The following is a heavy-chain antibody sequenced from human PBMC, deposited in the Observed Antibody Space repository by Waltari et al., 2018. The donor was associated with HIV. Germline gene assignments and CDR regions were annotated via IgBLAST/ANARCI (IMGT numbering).Heavy chain of an antibody. V-gene: IGHV1-69*02. J-gene: IGHJ5*01. D-gene: IGHD3-10*01. CDR2: LEWTGRSVAIIGVP. Sequence: QVQLVQSGAEVRKSGSSVKVSCTVPGETLKSYTINWGRQDPGQGLQWMGRLEWTGRSVAIIGVPDYAKKLRGRITISADALTNTAFMELTSLRPDDTAVYYCAAPPAKGTWFESWGQGSLVIVSS. CDR3: AAPPAKGTWFES. CDR1: GETLKSYT.